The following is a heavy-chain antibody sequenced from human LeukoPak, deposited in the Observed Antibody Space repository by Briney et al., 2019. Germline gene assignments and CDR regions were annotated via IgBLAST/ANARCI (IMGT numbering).Heavy chain of an antibody. V-gene: IGHV3-21*01. D-gene: IGHD2-15*01. CDR2: ISSSNSYI. Sequence: GGSLRLSCAASGFTFSSYSMNWVRQAPGKGLEWVSFISSSNSYIYYADSVKGRFTISRDNAKNSLYLQMNSLRAEDTAVYYCARDSRRILPSDWGQGTLVTVSS. CDR1: GFTFSSYS. CDR3: ARDSRRILPSD. J-gene: IGHJ4*02.